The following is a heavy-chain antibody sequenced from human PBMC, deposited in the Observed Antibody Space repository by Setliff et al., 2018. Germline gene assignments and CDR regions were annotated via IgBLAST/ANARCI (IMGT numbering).Heavy chain of an antibody. CDR1: GGSISPYF. V-gene: IGHV4-59*01. Sequence: PSETLSLTCPVSGGSISPYFWSWFRQSPGKGLEWIGYIYHNGNSNFNPSLKTQVTMSVDTYKNQFALNLRSVTAADTAVYYCVRDRTAYSYYQDVWGQGNTGT. CDR2: IYHNGNS. D-gene: IGHD3-10*01. J-gene: IGHJ6*02. CDR3: VRDRTAYSYYQDV.